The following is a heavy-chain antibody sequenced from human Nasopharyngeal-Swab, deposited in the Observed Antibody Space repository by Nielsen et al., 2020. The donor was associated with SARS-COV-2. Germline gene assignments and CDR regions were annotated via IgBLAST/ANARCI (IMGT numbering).Heavy chain of an antibody. CDR3: AGGSGIAALGRFDP. CDR2: IIPIFGTA. J-gene: IGHJ5*02. D-gene: IGHD6-13*01. V-gene: IGHV1-69*01. Sequence: WVRQAPGQGLEWMGGIIPIFGTANYAQKFQGRVTITADESTSTAYMELSSLRSEDTAVYYCAGGSGIAALGRFDPWGQGTLVTVSS.